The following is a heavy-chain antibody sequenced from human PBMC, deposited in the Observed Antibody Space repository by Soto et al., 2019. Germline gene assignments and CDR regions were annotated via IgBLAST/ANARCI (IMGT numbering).Heavy chain of an antibody. J-gene: IGHJ4*02. V-gene: IGHV3-73*02. Sequence: EMQLVESGGGLVQPGGSLKLSCVASGLTFSASAMHWVRQASGKGLEWVGRIRSKPNNYATAYAASVKGRFTISRDDSKNTVFLQMNSLKTEDTAVYYCTRLPSSDADYWGQGTLVTVSS. CDR1: GLTFSASA. CDR2: IRSKPNNYAT. CDR3: TRLPSSDADY. D-gene: IGHD6-6*01.